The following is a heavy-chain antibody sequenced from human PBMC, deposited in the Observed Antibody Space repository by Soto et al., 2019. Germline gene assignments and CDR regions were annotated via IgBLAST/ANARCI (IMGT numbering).Heavy chain of an antibody. Sequence: GESLKISCAASGFTFSSYAMHWVRQAPGKGLEWVAVISYDGSNKYYADSVKGRFTISRDNSKNTLYLQMNSLRAEDTAVYYCAREWDSALDAFDIWGQGTMVTVSS. CDR2: ISYDGSNK. D-gene: IGHD1-26*01. J-gene: IGHJ3*02. CDR3: AREWDSALDAFDI. CDR1: GFTFSSYA. V-gene: IGHV3-30-3*01.